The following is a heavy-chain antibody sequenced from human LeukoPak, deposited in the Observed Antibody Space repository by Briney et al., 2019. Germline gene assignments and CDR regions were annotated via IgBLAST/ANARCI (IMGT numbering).Heavy chain of an antibody. CDR3: AKGLYDFWSGYQYYFDY. V-gene: IGHV3-23*01. D-gene: IGHD3-3*01. CDR2: ISGSGGST. J-gene: IGHJ4*02. Sequence: GGSLRLSCAASGFTFSSYAMSWVRQAPGKGLEWVSAISGSGGSTYYADSVKGRFTISRDNSKNTLYLQMNSLRAEDTAVYYCAKGLYDFWSGYQYYFDYWGQGTLVTVSS. CDR1: GFTFSSYA.